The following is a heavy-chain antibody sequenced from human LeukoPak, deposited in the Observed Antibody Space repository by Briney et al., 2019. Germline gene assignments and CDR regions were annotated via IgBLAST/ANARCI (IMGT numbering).Heavy chain of an antibody. V-gene: IGHV3-30-3*01. CDR2: ISYDGSNK. J-gene: IGHJ4*02. CDR3: ARDQRPYFDY. CDR1: GFTFSSYA. Sequence: GRSLRLSCAASGFTFSSYAMHWVRQAPGKGLEWVAVISYDGSNKYYADSVKGRFTISRDNSKNTLYLQMNSLRAEDTAVYYCARDQRPYFDYWGQGTLVTVPS.